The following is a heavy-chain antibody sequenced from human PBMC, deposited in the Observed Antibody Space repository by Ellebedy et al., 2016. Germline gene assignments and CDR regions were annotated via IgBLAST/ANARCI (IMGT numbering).Heavy chain of an antibody. J-gene: IGHJ3*01. Sequence: SETLSLTCNVSGGSVSSDYWNWMRRPPGKGLEWIGYVFHTGTTNYNPSLKSRVTMSVDTSKSQFSLRLTSVTAADTAVYYCAKWNGDWNAFDVWGQGTMVTVSS. CDR3: AKWNGDWNAFDV. D-gene: IGHD1-1*01. CDR2: VFHTGTT. V-gene: IGHV4-59*02. CDR1: GGSVSSDY.